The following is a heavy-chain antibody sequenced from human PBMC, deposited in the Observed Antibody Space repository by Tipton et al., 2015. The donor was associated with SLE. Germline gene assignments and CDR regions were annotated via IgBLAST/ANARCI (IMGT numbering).Heavy chain of an antibody. Sequence: TLSLTCTVSGGSISSSPYYWGWIRQPPGKGLEWIGSFYSSGSTFYNPSLKSRVTISVDTSKNQFSLKLTSVTAADTAVYYCARTLDALDIWGQGTMVTVSS. J-gene: IGHJ3*02. CDR2: FYSSGST. CDR1: GGSISSSPYY. V-gene: IGHV4-39*07. CDR3: ARTLDALDI.